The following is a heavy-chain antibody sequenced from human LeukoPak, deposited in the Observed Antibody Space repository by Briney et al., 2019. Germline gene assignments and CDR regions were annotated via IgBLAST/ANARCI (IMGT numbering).Heavy chain of an antibody. Sequence: GGSLRLSCTASGFIFSGSWMAWIRQAPGKGLEWVAIIKKDGSEKYYVDSMKGRFTISRDNAKNSLFLQMNSLRAEDTAVYYCARDHGYSYGSTIDYWGQGTLVTVSS. D-gene: IGHD5-18*01. CDR1: GFIFSGSW. CDR2: IKKDGSEK. J-gene: IGHJ4*02. CDR3: ARDHGYSYGSTIDY. V-gene: IGHV3-7*01.